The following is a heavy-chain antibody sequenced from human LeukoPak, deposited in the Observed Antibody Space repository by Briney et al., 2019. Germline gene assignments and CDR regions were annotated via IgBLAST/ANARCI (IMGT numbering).Heavy chain of an antibody. J-gene: IGHJ1*01. Sequence: ASVKVSCKASGYPFTSSYLHWVRQAPGQGLEWMGWINPNSGDTKSRQRFQGRVMMTRDMSINTAYMELTGLRSDDTAVYYCVRDSHCNCYEYFPHWGQGTLVTVSS. V-gene: IGHV1-2*02. CDR3: VRDSHCNCYEYFPH. CDR2: INPNSGDT. CDR1: GYPFTSSY. D-gene: IGHD2-15*01.